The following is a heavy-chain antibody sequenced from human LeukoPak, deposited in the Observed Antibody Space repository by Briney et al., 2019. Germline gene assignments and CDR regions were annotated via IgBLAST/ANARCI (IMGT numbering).Heavy chain of an antibody. V-gene: IGHV1-46*01. J-gene: IGHJ3*02. CDR2: INPSGGST. Sequence: ASVKVSCKASGYTFTSYYMHWVRQAPGQGLEWMGIINPSGGSTSYAQKFQGRVTMTRDMSTSTVYMELSSLRSEDTAVYYCARVGVAVADHVFFDIGAKGTMAPFS. CDR1: GYTFTSYY. D-gene: IGHD6-19*01. CDR3: ARVGVAVADHVFFDI.